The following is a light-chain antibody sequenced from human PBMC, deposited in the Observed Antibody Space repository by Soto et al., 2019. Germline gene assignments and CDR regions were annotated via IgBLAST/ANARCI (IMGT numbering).Light chain of an antibody. CDR2: GAS. CDR3: QEYGRCPLT. Sequence: EIVLTQSPGTLSLSPGERATLSCRASQSVSSSYLAWYQQKPGQAPRLLIYGASSRATGSPDRFRGSGSGTDFTLPISRLEPEDFSVEYCQEYGRCPLTFGGGTKVYTK. V-gene: IGKV3-20*01. J-gene: IGKJ4*01. CDR1: QSVSSSY.